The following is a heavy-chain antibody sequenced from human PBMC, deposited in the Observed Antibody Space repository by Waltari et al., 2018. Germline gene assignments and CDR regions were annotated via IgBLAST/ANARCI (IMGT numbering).Heavy chain of an antibody. CDR2: ISYRGRT. J-gene: IGHJ4*02. D-gene: IGHD2-21*01. V-gene: IGHV4-39*01. Sequence: QLQLQEAGPGLVTPSETLSLTCTVSGGSSSSSSYYWGWIRQPPGKGLEWIGSISYRGRTYYNPSLKSRVTISVDTSKNQFSLKLSSVTAADTAVYYCARHVLGIDDYWGQGTLVTVSS. CDR3: ARHVLGIDDY. CDR1: GGSSSSSSYY.